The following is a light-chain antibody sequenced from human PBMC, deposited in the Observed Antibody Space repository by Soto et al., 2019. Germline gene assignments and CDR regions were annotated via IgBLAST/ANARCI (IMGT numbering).Light chain of an antibody. CDR3: QQYNTWRSIS. J-gene: IGKJ5*01. CDR2: DTS. CDR1: QSISNK. Sequence: EIVMTQPPATLSVSPGERATLSCRASQSISNKLAWYQHRPGQAPRLLVYDTSTRAAGIPARFTGSGSGTDFTLTISSLQSEDFAVYYCQQYNTWRSISFGQGTRLEIK. V-gene: IGKV3-15*01.